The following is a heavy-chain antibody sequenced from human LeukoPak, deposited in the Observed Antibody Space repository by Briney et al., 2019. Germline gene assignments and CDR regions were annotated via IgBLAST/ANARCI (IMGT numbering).Heavy chain of an antibody. CDR3: AREGVVEQFDY. V-gene: IGHV1-2*02. Sequence: GASVKVSCKASGYTFTGYYMHWVRQAPGQGLEWMGWINPNSGGTNYAQKFQGRVTMTRDTSKNQFSLKLSSVTAADTAVYYCAREGVVEQFDYWGQGTLVTVSS. D-gene: IGHD1-26*01. CDR1: GYTFTGYY. J-gene: IGHJ4*02. CDR2: INPNSGGT.